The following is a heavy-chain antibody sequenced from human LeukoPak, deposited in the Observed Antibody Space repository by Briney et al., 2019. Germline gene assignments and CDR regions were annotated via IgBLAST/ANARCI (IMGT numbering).Heavy chain of an antibody. D-gene: IGHD3-22*01. V-gene: IGHV4-59*01. J-gene: IGHJ4*02. CDR2: IYYRGST. CDR1: GGSISSYY. CDR3: ARLPYYYDSSGYYYFDY. Sequence: SETLSLTCTVSGGSISSYYWSWIRQPPGKGLEWIGYIYYRGSTNYNPSLKSRVTISVDTSKNQFSLKLSSVTAADTAVYYCARLPYYYDSSGYYYFDYWGQGTLVTVSS.